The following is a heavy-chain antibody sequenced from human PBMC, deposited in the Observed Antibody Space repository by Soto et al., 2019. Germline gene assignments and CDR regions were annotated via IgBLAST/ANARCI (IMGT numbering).Heavy chain of an antibody. CDR2: IYSGGST. D-gene: IGHD6-6*01. CDR3: ARDHFEYSSSHYYYYMDV. CDR1: GFTVSSNY. J-gene: IGHJ6*03. V-gene: IGHV3-66*01. Sequence: PGGSLRLSCAASGFTVSSNYMSWVRQAPGKGLEWVSVIYSGGSTYYADSVKGRFTISRDNSKNTLYLQMNSLRAEDTAVYYCARDHFEYSSSHYYYYMDVWGKGTTVTVSS.